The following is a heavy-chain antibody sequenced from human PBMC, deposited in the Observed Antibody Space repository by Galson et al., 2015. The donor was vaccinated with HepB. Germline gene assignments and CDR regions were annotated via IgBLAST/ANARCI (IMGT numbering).Heavy chain of an antibody. CDR3: ARGGPQVLIKNDPFDI. CDR2: IIPILKIA. CDR1: GGTLSSYT. D-gene: IGHD2-8*01. J-gene: IGHJ3*02. V-gene: IGHV1-69*02. Sequence: SVKVSCKASGGTLSSYTISWVRQAPAQGLEWMGRIIPILKIANYAQKFQGRVTFTADKSTGTAYMELSSLRSDDTAVYYCARGGPQVLIKNDPFDIWGQGTLVTVSS.